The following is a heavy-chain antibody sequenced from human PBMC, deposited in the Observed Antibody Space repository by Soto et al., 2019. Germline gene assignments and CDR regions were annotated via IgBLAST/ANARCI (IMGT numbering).Heavy chain of an antibody. V-gene: IGHV3-30*18. D-gene: IGHD3-16*01. CDR2: ISYDGSDK. Sequence: QVQLVESGGGVVQPGRSLSLSCAGSGFTFSSYGMHWVRQAPGKGLEWVAVISYDGSDKYYGDSVKGRFTISRDDSKNTLYLQMNSLRVEDTAIYYCAKTAGYDYVWGSSGLDPWGQGTLVTVSS. J-gene: IGHJ5*02. CDR3: AKTAGYDYVWGSSGLDP. CDR1: GFTFSSYG.